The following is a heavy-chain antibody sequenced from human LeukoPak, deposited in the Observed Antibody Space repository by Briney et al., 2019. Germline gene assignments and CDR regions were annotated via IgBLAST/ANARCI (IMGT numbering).Heavy chain of an antibody. Sequence: ASVKVSCKASGYTFTDYYIHWVRQAPGQGLEWMGWINPTSGVTNYAQKFQDWVTLTRDTYISTAYMELSSLKSDDTAVYYCARDLSSSWSFYGLDVWGQGTTVTVSS. CDR3: ARDLSSSWSFYGLDV. D-gene: IGHD6-13*01. J-gene: IGHJ6*02. CDR2: INPTSGVT. CDR1: GYTFTDYY. V-gene: IGHV1-2*04.